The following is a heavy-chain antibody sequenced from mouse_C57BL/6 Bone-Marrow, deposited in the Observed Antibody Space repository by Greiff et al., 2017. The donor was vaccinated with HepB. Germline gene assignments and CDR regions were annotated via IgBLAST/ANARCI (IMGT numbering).Heavy chain of an antibody. CDR1: GYTFTSYW. Sequence: VQLKQPGAELVKPGASVKLSCKASGYTFTSYWMQWVKQRPGQGLEWIGEIDPSDSYTNYNQKFKGKATLTVDTSSSTAYMQLSSLTSEDSAVYYCAREGWAYWYFDVWGTGTTVTVSS. J-gene: IGHJ1*03. V-gene: IGHV1-50*01. CDR3: AREGWAYWYFDV. D-gene: IGHD2-3*01. CDR2: IDPSDSYT.